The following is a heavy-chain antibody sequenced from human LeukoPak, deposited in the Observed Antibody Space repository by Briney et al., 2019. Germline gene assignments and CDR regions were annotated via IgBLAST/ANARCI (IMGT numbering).Heavy chain of an antibody. CDR2: IIPIFGTA. CDR3: ARAPHDYGGNFYFDY. CDR1: GGTFSSYA. J-gene: IGHJ4*02. V-gene: IGHV1-69*05. Sequence: ASVKVSCQASGGTFSSYAISWLRQAPGQGLEWMGGIIPIFGTANYAQKFQGRVTITTDESTSTAYMELSSLRSEDTAVYYCARAPHDYGGNFYFDYWGQGTLVTVSS. D-gene: IGHD4-23*01.